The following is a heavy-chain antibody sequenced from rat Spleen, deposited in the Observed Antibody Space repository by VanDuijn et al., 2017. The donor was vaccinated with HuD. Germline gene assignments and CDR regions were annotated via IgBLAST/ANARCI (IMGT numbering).Heavy chain of an antibody. J-gene: IGHJ1*01. Sequence: EVQLVESGGGLVQPGRSLKLSCAASGFTFSNYDMAWVRQAPGKGLEWIASITNTGGSTYYPDSVKGRFTISRDNAKSTLYLQMNSLRSEDTATYYCTRKYTTDYYWYFDFWGPGTMVTVSS. CDR2: ITNTGGST. CDR3: TRKYTTDYYWYFDF. CDR1: GFTFSNYD. V-gene: IGHV5-31*01. D-gene: IGHD1-6*01.